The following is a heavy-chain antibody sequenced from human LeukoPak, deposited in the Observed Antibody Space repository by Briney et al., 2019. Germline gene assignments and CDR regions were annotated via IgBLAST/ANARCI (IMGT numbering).Heavy chain of an antibody. J-gene: IGHJ6*03. D-gene: IGHD1-14*01. V-gene: IGHV3-30-3*01. Sequence: GGSLRLSCAASGFTFSSYAMHGVRQAPGKGLEWVAVISYDGSNKYYADSVKGRFTISRDNSKNTLYLQMNSLRAEDTAVYYCARVPGPVPNYYYYYMDVWGKGTTVTVSS. CDR1: GFTFSSYA. CDR2: ISYDGSNK. CDR3: ARVPGPVPNYYYYYMDV.